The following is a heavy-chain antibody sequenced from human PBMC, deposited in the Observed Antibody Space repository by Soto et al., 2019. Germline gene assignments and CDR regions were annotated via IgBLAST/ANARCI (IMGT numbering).Heavy chain of an antibody. J-gene: IGHJ6*01. D-gene: IGHD1-26*01. CDR1: GYTFTGYY. Sequence: QVQLVQSGAEVKKPGASVKVSCKASGYTFTGYYMHWVRQAPGQGLEWMGWINPNSGGTNYAQKFQGWVTMTRDPSISTAYMELSRLRSDDTAVYYCARDRVGATPPDYYYGMDVWGQGTTVTVSS. CDR2: INPNSGGT. V-gene: IGHV1-2*04. CDR3: ARDRVGATPPDYYYGMDV.